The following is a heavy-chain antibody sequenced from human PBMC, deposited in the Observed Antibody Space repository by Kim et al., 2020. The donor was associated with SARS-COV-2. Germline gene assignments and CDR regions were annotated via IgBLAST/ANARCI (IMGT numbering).Heavy chain of an antibody. CDR2: ISNDGTHK. CDR3: VRLASYYDSSVYLSADDRSDY. V-gene: IGHV3-30-3*01. Sequence: GGSLRLSCVDSEFTFSTCAMHWVRQAPGKGLEWVAVISNDGTHKYYAKSVKGRFTISRDNFKNMLSLQMDTLRPDDTAVYYCVRLASYYDSSVYLSADDRSDYWGQGTLVTVSS. D-gene: IGHD3-22*01. J-gene: IGHJ4*02. CDR1: EFTFSTCA.